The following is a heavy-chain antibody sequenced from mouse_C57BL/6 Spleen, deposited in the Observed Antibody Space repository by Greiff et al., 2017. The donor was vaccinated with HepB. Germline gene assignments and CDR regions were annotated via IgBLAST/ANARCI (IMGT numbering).Heavy chain of an antibody. Sequence: EVKLMESGAELVRPGASVKLSCTASGFNIKDDYMHWVKQRPEQGLEWIGWIDPENGDTEYASKFQGKATITADTSSNTAYLQLSSLTSEDTAVYYCTPDSSGVFDYWGQGTTLTVSS. CDR2: IDPENGDT. CDR1: GFNIKDDY. J-gene: IGHJ2*01. V-gene: IGHV14-4*01. CDR3: TPDSSGVFDY. D-gene: IGHD3-2*02.